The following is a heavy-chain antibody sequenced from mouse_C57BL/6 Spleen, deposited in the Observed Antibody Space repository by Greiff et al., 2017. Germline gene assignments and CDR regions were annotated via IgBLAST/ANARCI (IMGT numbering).Heavy chain of an antibody. Sequence: EVKVVESGGGLVKPGGSLKLSCAASGFTFSSYAMSWVRQTSEKRLEWVATISDGGSYTYYPDNVKGRFTISRDNAKNNLYLQMSHLKSEDTAMYYCATTVVAGGDYFDYWGQGTTLTVSS. J-gene: IGHJ2*01. CDR2: ISDGGSYT. CDR3: ATTVVAGGDYFDY. CDR1: GFTFSSYA. V-gene: IGHV5-4*03. D-gene: IGHD1-1*01.